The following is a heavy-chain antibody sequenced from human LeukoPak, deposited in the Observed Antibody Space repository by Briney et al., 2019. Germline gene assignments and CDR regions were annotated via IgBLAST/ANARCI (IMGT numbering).Heavy chain of an antibody. J-gene: IGHJ4*02. CDR2: IWYDGINK. Sequence: GGSLRLSCAASGFTFSSHGMHWVRQAPGKGLEWVAVIWYDGINKDYADSVKGRFTISRDNSKNTLYLQMNSLRAEDTAVYYCARDAHFDYWGQGTLVTVSS. CDR3: ARDAHFDY. CDR1: GFTFSSHG. V-gene: IGHV3-33*01.